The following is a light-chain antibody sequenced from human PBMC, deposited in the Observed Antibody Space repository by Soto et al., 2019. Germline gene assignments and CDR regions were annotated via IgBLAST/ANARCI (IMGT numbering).Light chain of an antibody. CDR3: QQYNNWPQT. J-gene: IGKJ1*01. V-gene: IGKV3-15*01. CDR1: QSVSSN. Sequence: EIVMTQSPSTLSVSPWERSTLSCMASQSVSSNLAWYQQKPGQAPRLLIYGASTRATGIPVRFSGSGSGTEFTLTISSLQSEDFAVYYCQQYNNWPQTFGQGTKVDIK. CDR2: GAS.